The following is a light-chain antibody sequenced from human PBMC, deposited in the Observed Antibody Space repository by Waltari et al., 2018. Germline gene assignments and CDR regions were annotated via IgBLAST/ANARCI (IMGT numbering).Light chain of an antibody. V-gene: IGLV2-18*02. J-gene: IGLJ1*01. CDR3: SSYTTSTTQV. Sequence: QSALTQPPSVSGSPGQSVTISCSGTGSDIGSYNRVSWYQQSPGTAPRLMIYEVNSRPSGVPDRFSGSKSGNTASLTISGLQAEDEADCYCSSYTTSTTQVFGTGTKVTGL. CDR2: EVN. CDR1: GSDIGSYNR.